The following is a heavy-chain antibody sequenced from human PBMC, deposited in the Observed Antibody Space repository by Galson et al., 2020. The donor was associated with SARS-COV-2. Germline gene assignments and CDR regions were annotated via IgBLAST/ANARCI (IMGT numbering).Heavy chain of an antibody. V-gene: IGHV4-39*01. CDR2: IYYSGST. CDR1: GGSISSSSYY. J-gene: IGHJ4*02. CDR3: ARTPSPVVTIVGVVKISGYFDY. Sequence: SETLSLTCTVSGGSISSSSYYWGWIRQPPGKGLEWTGSIYYSGSTYYNPSLKSRVTISVDTSKNQFSLMLSSVTAADTAVYYCARTPSPVVTIVGVVKISGYFDYWGQGTLVTVSS. D-gene: IGHD3-3*01.